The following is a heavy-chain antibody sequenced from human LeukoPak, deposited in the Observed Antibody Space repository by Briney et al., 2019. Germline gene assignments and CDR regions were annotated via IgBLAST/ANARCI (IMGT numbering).Heavy chain of an antibody. CDR3: ARGRIVVAGYFDY. V-gene: IGHV1-69*13. CDR2: IIPIFGTA. D-gene: IGHD6-19*01. Sequence: SVKVSCKASGGTFSSYAISWVRQAPGQGLEWMGGIIPIFGTANYAQKFQGRVTITADESTSTAYMELCSLRSEDTAVYYCARGRIVVAGYFDYWGQGTLVTVSS. J-gene: IGHJ4*02. CDR1: GGTFSSYA.